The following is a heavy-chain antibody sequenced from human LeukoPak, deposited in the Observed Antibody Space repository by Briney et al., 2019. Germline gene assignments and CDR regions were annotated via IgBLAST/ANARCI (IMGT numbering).Heavy chain of an antibody. CDR2: IYYSGST. J-gene: IGHJ5*02. D-gene: IGHD2-2*01. Sequence: SETLSLTCTVSGGSISSSSYYWGWIRQPPGKGLEWSASIYYSGSTYYNPSLKSLVTISVDTSKNQFSLKLSSVTAADTAVYYCMIDIVVVPAAISNWFDPWGQGTLVTVSS. V-gene: IGHV4-39*02. CDR3: MIDIVVVPAAISNWFDP. CDR1: GGSISSSSYY.